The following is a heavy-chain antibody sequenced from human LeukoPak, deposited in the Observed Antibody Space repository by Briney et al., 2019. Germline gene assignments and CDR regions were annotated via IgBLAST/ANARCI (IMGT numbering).Heavy chain of an antibody. CDR3: ARLRRNNDNSGYYYYYDY. J-gene: IGHJ4*02. CDR1: GLTFSSYS. V-gene: IGHV3-21*01. D-gene: IGHD3-22*01. CDR2: ITSTSSYI. Sequence: VGSLRLSCAASGLTFSSYSFNWVRQAPGKGLEWVSSITSTSSYIYYADSVKGRFTISRDNAKNSLYLQMNSLRAEDTAVYYRARLRRNNDNSGYYYYYDYWGQGTLVTVSS.